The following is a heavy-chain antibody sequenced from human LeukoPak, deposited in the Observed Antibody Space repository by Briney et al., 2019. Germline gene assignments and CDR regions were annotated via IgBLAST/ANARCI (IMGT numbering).Heavy chain of an antibody. CDR2: ISGTGGNT. J-gene: IGHJ4*02. CDR1: GFSFSNYA. CDR3: AKDFEFKWQQPSDH. Sequence: EGSLRLSCAVSGFSFSNYAMSWVRQFPGKGLEWVSGISGTGGNTYYADSVKGRFTISRDNSKNMLYLQMNTLTAEDTAIYFCAKDFEFKWQQPSDHWGQGTPVTVSS. V-gene: IGHV3-23*01. D-gene: IGHD1/OR15-1a*01.